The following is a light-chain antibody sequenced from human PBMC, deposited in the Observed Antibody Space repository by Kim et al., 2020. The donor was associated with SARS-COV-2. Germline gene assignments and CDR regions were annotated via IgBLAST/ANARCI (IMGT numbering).Light chain of an antibody. CDR1: SSDVGGYTY. V-gene: IGLV2-14*03. J-gene: IGLJ1*01. CDR3: SSYRSSGYV. Sequence: PGHSITISCTGTSSDVGGYTYVSWYQQYPGKAPKLMLYDVTKRPSGVSNRFSGSKSGNTASLTISGLQAEDAADYYCSSYRSSGYVFGTGTKVTVL. CDR2: DVT.